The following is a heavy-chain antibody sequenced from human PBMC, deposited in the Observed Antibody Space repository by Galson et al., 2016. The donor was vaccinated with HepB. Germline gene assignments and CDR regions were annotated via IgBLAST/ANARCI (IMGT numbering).Heavy chain of an antibody. CDR1: GGSFSSAAKY. D-gene: IGHD2-15*01. CDR3: ARDLRGFCSGGSCYGFDP. Sequence: TLSLTCTVSGGSFSSAAKYWTWIRQHPGKGLEWIGSIYYSGSTYYNPSLKSRPTISVDTSKNQFFLKLSSVTAADTAVYYCARDLRGFCSGGSCYGFDPWGQGTLVTVSS. V-gene: IGHV4-31*03. J-gene: IGHJ5*02. CDR2: IYYSGST.